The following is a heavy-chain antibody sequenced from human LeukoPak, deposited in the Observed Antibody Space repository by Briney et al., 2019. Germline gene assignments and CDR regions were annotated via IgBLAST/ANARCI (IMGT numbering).Heavy chain of an antibody. J-gene: IGHJ3*02. V-gene: IGHV4-4*07. CDR3: ARDRRWLRFHGFDI. CDR2: IYISGST. Sequence: SETLSLTCTVSGASINSHYWSWIRQPAGKGLEWIGRIYISGSTNYNSSLQSRVTMSVDTSKNQFSLKLKSVTAADTAVYYCARDRRWLRFHGFDIWGQGTMVTVSS. CDR1: GASINSHY. D-gene: IGHD5-12*01.